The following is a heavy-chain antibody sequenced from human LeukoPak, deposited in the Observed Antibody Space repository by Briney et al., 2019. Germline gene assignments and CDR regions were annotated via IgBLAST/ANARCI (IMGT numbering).Heavy chain of an antibody. J-gene: IGHJ4*02. Sequence: SVKVSCKASGGTLSSYAISWVRQAPGQGLEWMGGIIPIFGTANYAQKFQGRVTITADESTSTAYMELSSLRSEDTAVYYCARGADSGYDCAYWGQGTLVTVSS. CDR3: ARGADSGYDCAY. CDR1: GGTLSSYA. CDR2: IIPIFGTA. V-gene: IGHV1-69*01. D-gene: IGHD5-12*01.